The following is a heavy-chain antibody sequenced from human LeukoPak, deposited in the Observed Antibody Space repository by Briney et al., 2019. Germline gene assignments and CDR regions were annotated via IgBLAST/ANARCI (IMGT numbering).Heavy chain of an antibody. V-gene: IGHV1-46*01. Sequence: ASVKVSCKASGYTFTSYYMHWVRQAPGQGLEWMGIINPSGGSTSYAQKFQGRVTMTRDTSTSTVYMELSSLRSEDTAVYYCARDQAYYDFWVPEGMDVWGQGTTVTVSS. CDR3: ARDQAYYDFWVPEGMDV. D-gene: IGHD3-3*01. J-gene: IGHJ6*02. CDR2: INPSGGST. CDR1: GYTFTSYY.